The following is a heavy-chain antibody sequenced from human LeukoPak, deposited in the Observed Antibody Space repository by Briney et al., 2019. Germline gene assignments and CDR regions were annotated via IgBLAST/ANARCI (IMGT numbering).Heavy chain of an antibody. CDR3: ARLLAVAGGDAFDI. CDR2: LYYSGST. J-gene: IGHJ3*02. CDR1: GGSISGYF. D-gene: IGHD6-19*01. V-gene: IGHV4-59*08. Sequence: SQTLSLTCTVSGGSISGYFWSWIRQPPGKGMELIGYLYYSGSTNYNPSLKSRVTVSVDTSKDQFSLRLSSVTAADTAVYYCARLLAVAGGDAFDIWGQGKMVTVSS.